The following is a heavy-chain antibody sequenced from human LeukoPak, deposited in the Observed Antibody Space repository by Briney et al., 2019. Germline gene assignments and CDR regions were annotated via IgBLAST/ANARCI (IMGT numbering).Heavy chain of an antibody. V-gene: IGHV3-30-3*01. CDR1: GFTFSTYS. CDR2: ISSDGRNI. D-gene: IGHD7-27*01. Sequence: PVGSLRLSCAASGFTFSTYSMHWVRQGPGKGLEWVAVISSDGRNIYYADSVKGRFTISRDNAKKSLYLQMNTLRAEDTALYYCARAPSAGDYYPWYFDLWGRGTLVTVSS. J-gene: IGHJ2*01. CDR3: ARAPSAGDYYPWYFDL.